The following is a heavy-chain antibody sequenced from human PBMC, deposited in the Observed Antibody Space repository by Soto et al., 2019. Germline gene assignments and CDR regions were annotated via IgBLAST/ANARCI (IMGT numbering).Heavy chain of an antibody. CDR1: GGSIGSYY. J-gene: IGHJ4*02. D-gene: IGHD1-26*01. Sequence: SETLSLTCTVSGGSIGSYYWSWIRQPPGKGLEWIGYIYYSGSTNYNPSLKSRVTISVDTSKNQFSLKLSSVTAADTAVYYCARDRIVGATGLDYWGQGTLVTVSS. CDR2: IYYSGST. V-gene: IGHV4-59*01. CDR3: ARDRIVGATGLDY.